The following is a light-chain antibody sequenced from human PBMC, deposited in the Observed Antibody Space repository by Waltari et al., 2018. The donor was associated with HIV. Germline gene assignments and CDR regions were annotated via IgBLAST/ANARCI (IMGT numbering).Light chain of an antibody. V-gene: IGKV1-39*01. J-gene: IGKJ4*01. CDR1: QSISRY. CDR2: ATS. CDR3: QQPYNKPLT. Sequence: DPPMTQFQGSLSASLGDSVTITCRASQSISRYLNWYQVKPGQAPKLLIYATSTLQSGVPVRFSGSGSGTDFTLTISSLQPEDFASYYCQQPYNKPLTFGGGTTVEI.